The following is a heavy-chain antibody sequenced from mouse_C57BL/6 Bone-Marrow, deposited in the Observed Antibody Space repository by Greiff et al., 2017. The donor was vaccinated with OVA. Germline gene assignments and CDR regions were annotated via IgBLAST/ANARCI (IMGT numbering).Heavy chain of an antibody. Sequence: QVQLQQSGAELVRPGTSVKMSCKASGYTFTNYWIGWAKQRPGHGLEWIGDIYPGGGYTNYNEKFKGKATLTADKSSRTAYIQFSSLTSEDSAIYYCARSTTVVDFDYWGQGTTLTVSS. V-gene: IGHV1-63*01. CDR2: IYPGGGYT. CDR3: ARSTTVVDFDY. CDR1: GYTFTNYW. D-gene: IGHD1-1*01. J-gene: IGHJ2*01.